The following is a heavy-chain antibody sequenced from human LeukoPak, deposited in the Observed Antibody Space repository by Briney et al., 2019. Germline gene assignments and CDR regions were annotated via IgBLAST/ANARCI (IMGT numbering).Heavy chain of an antibody. CDR3: ARDGSGSYFDY. CDR1: GGSVSSGSYY. J-gene: IGHJ4*02. D-gene: IGHD3-10*01. CDR2: IYYSGST. Sequence: SETLSLTCTVSGGSVSSGSYYWSWIRQPPGKGLEWIGYIYYSGSTNYNPSLKSRVTISVDTSKNQFSLKLSSVTAADTAMYYCARDGSGSYFDYWGQGTLVTVSS. V-gene: IGHV4-61*01.